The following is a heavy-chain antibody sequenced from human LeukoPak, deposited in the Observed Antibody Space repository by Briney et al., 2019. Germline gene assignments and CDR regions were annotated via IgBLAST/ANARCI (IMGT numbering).Heavy chain of an antibody. CDR3: ARPPHRNGLDM. D-gene: IGHD2-8*01. Sequence: GGSLRLSCAASGFSLSNNWMHWIRQVLGKGLVWVSHINPDGSNIRYADSVKGRFTISRDNAKNTVYLQMNSLRVEDTAVYYCARPPHRNGLDMWGQGTRVTVSS. CDR2: INPDGSNI. J-gene: IGHJ3*02. CDR1: GFSLSNNW. V-gene: IGHV3-74*01.